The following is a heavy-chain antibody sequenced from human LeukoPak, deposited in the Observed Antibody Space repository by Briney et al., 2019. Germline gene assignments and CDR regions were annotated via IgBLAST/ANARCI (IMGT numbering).Heavy chain of an antibody. Sequence: GASVKVSCKASGYTFTAYYMHWVRQAPGQGLEWMGWINPNSGGTNYAQKFQGRVTMTRDTSISTAYMELSRLSSDDTAVYYCARGVDTPQGMPYFAYWGQGTLVTVSS. J-gene: IGHJ4*02. V-gene: IGHV1-2*02. CDR2: INPNSGGT. D-gene: IGHD2-2*01. CDR3: ARGVDTPQGMPYFAY. CDR1: GYTFTAYY.